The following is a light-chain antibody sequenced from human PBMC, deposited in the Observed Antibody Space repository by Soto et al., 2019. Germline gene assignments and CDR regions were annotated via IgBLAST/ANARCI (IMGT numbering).Light chain of an antibody. V-gene: IGLV2-23*02. Sequence: QSVLTQPASVSGSPGQSITLSCTGTSSDVGSYNLVSWYQQHPGKAPKLMIYEVSKRPSGVSNRCSGSKSGNTASLTISGLQAEDEADYYCCSYAGSRVFGGGTKLTVL. CDR2: EVS. CDR1: SSDVGSYNL. CDR3: CSYAGSRV. J-gene: IGLJ2*01.